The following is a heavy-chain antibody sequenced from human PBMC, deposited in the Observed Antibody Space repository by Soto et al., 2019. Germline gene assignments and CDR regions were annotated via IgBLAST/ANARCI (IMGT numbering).Heavy chain of an antibody. CDR3: ARHRRYCSSTSCYSKYYFDY. CDR1: GGSISSYY. J-gene: IGHJ4*02. V-gene: IGHV4-59*08. CDR2: IYYSGST. D-gene: IGHD2-2*01. Sequence: QVQLQESGPGLVKPSETLSLTCTVSGGSISSYYWSWIRQPPGMGLEWIGYIYYSGSTNYNPSIKSRVTISVDTSKNQFSLKRSSVTAADTAVYYCARHRRYCSSTSCYSKYYFDYWGQGTLVTVSS.